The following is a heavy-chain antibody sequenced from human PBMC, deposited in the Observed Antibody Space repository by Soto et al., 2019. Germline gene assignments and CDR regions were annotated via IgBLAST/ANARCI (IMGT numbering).Heavy chain of an antibody. CDR1: GGTFSSYA. V-gene: IGHV1-69*13. CDR3: ARGGQLVTYYYGMDV. CDR2: IIPIFGTA. Sequence: SVKVSCKASGGTFSSYAISWVRQAPGQGLEWMGGIIPIFGTANYAQKFQGRVTITADESTSTAYMELSSLRSEDTAVYYCARGGQLVTYYYGMDVWGQGTTVTVSS. D-gene: IGHD6-6*01. J-gene: IGHJ6*02.